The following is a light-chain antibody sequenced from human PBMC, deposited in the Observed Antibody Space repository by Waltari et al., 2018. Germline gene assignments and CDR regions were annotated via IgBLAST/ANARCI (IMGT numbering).Light chain of an antibody. CDR2: GAF. CDR1: QGVSRS. Sequence: EIVLTQSPGTLSLSPGERATLSCRASQGVSRSLAWYQQQAGQAPRLLIYGAFNRATGIPDRVSGSGSGTDFSLTISRLEPEDFAVYYCQHYVRLPATFGQGTKVEIK. J-gene: IGKJ1*01. CDR3: QHYVRLPAT. V-gene: IGKV3-20*01.